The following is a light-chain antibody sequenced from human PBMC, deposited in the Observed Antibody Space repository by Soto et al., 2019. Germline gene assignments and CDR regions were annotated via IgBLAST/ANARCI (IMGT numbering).Light chain of an antibody. V-gene: IGKV3-11*01. CDR1: QSVSSY. Sequence: EIVLTQSPATLSLPPEERATLSCRASQSVSSYLAWYQQKPGQAPRLLIYDASNRATGIPARFSGSGSGTDFTLTISSLEPEDFAVYYCQPRSNWPLTFGGGTKVEIK. CDR3: QPRSNWPLT. CDR2: DAS. J-gene: IGKJ4*01.